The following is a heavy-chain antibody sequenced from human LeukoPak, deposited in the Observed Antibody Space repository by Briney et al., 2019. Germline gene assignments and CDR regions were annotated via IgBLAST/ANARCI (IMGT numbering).Heavy chain of an antibody. CDR2: ISGSGGST. V-gene: IGHV3-23*01. J-gene: IGHJ4*02. CDR3: ARGPMVRGVIITFFDY. CDR1: GFTFSSYG. D-gene: IGHD3-10*01. Sequence: GGSLRLSCAASGFTFSSYGMSWVRQAPGRGLEWVSAISGSGGSTYYADSVKGRFTISRDNSKNTLYLQMGSLRAEDMAVYYCARGPMVRGVIITFFDYWGQGTLVAVSS.